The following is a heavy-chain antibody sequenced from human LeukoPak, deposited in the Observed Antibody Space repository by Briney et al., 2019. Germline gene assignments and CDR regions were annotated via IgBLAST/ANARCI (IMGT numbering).Heavy chain of an antibody. J-gene: IGHJ4*02. V-gene: IGHV1-18*01. D-gene: IGHD6-19*01. Sequence: ASVKVSCKASGYTFTSYGISWVRQAPGQGLEWMGWISAYNGNTNYAQKLQGRVTMTTDTSTSTAYVELRSLRSDDTAVYYCASRGSSGWYSDYWGQGTLVTVSS. CDR2: ISAYNGNT. CDR1: GYTFTSYG. CDR3: ASRGSSGWYSDY.